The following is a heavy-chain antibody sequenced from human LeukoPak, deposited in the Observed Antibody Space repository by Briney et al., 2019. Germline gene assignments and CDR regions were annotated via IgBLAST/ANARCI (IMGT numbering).Heavy chain of an antibody. CDR2: IWYDGSNK. V-gene: IGHV3-33*01. J-gene: IGHJ4*02. CDR1: GFTFSSYG. CDR3: AREPRARYDILTGYFVY. Sequence: GGSLRLSCAASGFTFSSYGMHWVRQAPGKGLEWVAAIWYDGSNKYYADSVKGRFTISRDNSKNTLYLQMNSLRAEDTAVYYCAREPRARYDILTGYFVYWGQGTLVTVSS. D-gene: IGHD3-9*01.